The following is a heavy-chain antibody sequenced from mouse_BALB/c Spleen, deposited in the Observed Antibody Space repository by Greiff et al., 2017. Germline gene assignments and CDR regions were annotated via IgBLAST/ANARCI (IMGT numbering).Heavy chain of an antibody. V-gene: IGHV2-9*02. CDR2: IWAGGST. D-gene: IGHD2-14*01. Sequence: VQLQQSGPGLVAPSQSLSITCTVSGFSLTSYGVHWVRQPPGKGLEWLGVIWAGGSTNYNSALMSRLSISKDNSKSQVFLKMNSLQTDDTAMYYCASRVRRDAMDYWGQGTSVTVSS. CDR3: ASRVRRDAMDY. CDR1: GFSLTSYG. J-gene: IGHJ4*01.